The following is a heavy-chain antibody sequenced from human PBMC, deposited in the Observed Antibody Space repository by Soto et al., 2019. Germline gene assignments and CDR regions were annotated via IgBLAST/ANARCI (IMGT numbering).Heavy chain of an antibody. V-gene: IGHV4-34*01. CDR1: GGSFSGYY. D-gene: IGHD5-18*01. CDR2: INHSGST. CDR3: ARDGPAGGLLTGGYSSRVLIRFDP. Sequence: SETLSLTCAVYGGSFSGYYWSWIRQPPGKGLEWIGEINHSGSTNYNPSLKSRVTISVDTSKNQFSLKLSSVTAADTAVYYFARDGPAGGLLTGGYSSRVLIRFDPWGQGTLVTVS. J-gene: IGHJ5*02.